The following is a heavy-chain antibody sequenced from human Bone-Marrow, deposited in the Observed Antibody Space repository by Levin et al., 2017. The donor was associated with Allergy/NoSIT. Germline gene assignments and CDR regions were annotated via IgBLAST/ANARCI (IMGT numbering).Heavy chain of an antibody. Sequence: KPSETLSLTCAASGFTFSNYNMNWVRQAPGKGLEWVSSISVSSSYIYYADSVKGRFTTSRDNAKNSLYLHMNSLRAEDTAVYYCARYRMEYYDILTGSLSGYYGMDVWGQGTTVTVS. CDR1: GFTFSNYN. V-gene: IGHV3-21*01. D-gene: IGHD3-9*01. CDR2: ISVSSSYI. CDR3: ARYRMEYYDILTGSLSGYYGMDV. J-gene: IGHJ6*02.